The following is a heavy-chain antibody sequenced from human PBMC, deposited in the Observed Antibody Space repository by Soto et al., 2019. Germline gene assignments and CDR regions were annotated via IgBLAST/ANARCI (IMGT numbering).Heavy chain of an antibody. CDR1: GYSFSTYW. D-gene: IGHD3-16*01. Sequence: PXESLTISRQTSGYSFSTYWIGLVRQMPGKGLEWMGIIYPDDSDTRYSPSVQGQVTISADKSISTAYLHWSSLKASDTAMYYCARPLITDYYYGMDVWGQGTTVTVSS. CDR2: IYPDDSDT. J-gene: IGHJ6*02. V-gene: IGHV5-51*01. CDR3: ARPLITDYYYGMDV.